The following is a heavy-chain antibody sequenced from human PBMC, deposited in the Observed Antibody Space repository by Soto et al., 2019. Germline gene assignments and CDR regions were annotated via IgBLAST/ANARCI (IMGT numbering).Heavy chain of an antibody. CDR2: ITPVLGKT. CDR3: ARGTQQWLVEDQYFQH. CDR1: GGTFSRYT. V-gene: IGHV1-69*08. Sequence: QVQLVQSGAEVKKPGSSVKVSCKASGGTFSRYTITWVRQAPGQGLEWIGRITPVLGKTENAQKFQDRVTILADTSTSTAYMELSRLRSDDSAVYYCARGTQQWLVEDQYFQHWGQGTLVTVSS. J-gene: IGHJ1*01. D-gene: IGHD6-19*01.